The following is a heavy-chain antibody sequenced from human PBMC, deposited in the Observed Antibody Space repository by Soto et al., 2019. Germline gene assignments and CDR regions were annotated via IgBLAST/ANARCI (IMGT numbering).Heavy chain of an antibody. J-gene: IGHJ4*02. Sequence: ASVKVSCKASGYTFTSYAMHWVRQAPGQRLEWMGWINAGNGNTKYSQKFQGRVTITRDTSASTAYMELSSLRSEDTAVYYCARKLAAAGTVDYWGQGTLVTVSS. D-gene: IGHD6-13*01. CDR2: INAGNGNT. CDR1: GYTFTSYA. CDR3: ARKLAAAGTVDY. V-gene: IGHV1-3*01.